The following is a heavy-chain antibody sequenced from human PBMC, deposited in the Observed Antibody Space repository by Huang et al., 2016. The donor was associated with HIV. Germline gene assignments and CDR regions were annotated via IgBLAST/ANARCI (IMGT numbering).Heavy chain of an antibody. CDR2: ITPRFRPP. Sequence: QVQLEQSGPAVRKPGSSVKVSCQASGGSFSDQIISWVRQAPGQIFEWMWAITPRFRPPAYAQEVKGRVTMTADESTATIYMELNSLTSEDTAVYYCAMSLRYQYDSRSYWGRYFDYWGQGTLVTVSS. D-gene: IGHD3-16*01. CDR1: GGSFSDQI. V-gene: IGHV1-69*01. J-gene: IGHJ4*02. CDR3: AMSLRYQYDSRSYWGRYFDY.